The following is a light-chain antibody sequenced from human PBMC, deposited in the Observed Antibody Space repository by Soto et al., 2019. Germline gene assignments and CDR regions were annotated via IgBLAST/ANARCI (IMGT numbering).Light chain of an antibody. V-gene: IGKV3D-15*01. CDR3: QQLNNYPRT. J-gene: IGKJ5*01. CDR1: QSISSN. Sequence: VMTRSPTLRPGSQGGCATQSYTASQSISSNLAWYQQKPGRAPRLLIYAVYTRAPGIPARFSGSASGTEFTLTISSLQPEDFATYYCQQLNNYPRTFGQGTRLEIK. CDR2: AVY.